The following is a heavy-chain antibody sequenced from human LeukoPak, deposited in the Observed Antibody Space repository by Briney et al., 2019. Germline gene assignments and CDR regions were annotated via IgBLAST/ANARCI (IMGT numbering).Heavy chain of an antibody. J-gene: IGHJ3*02. Sequence: PSETLSLTCTVSGASISSYSWSWIRQPPGKGLESIGYIYYSGSTSYNPSLKSRVTISVDTSKNQFSLKLSSVTAADTAVYYCARRGPSYVFDIWGQGTMVTVSS. CDR3: ARRGPSYVFDI. CDR1: GASISSYS. V-gene: IGHV4-59*08. CDR2: IYYSGST. D-gene: IGHD6-25*01.